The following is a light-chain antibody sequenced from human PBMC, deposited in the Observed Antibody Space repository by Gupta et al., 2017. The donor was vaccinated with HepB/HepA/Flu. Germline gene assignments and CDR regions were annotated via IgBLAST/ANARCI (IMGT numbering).Light chain of an antibody. CDR1: QSISSY. CDR2: GAS. Sequence: DIQMTQSPSSLSASVGDRVTITCRASQSISSYLNWYQQKPGKAPKLLISGASSLKSGVPSRFSGSGSWTDFTLTISSLQPEDFATYYCQQSYNTPWTFGQGTKVEIK. CDR3: QQSYNTPWT. J-gene: IGKJ1*01. V-gene: IGKV1-39*01.